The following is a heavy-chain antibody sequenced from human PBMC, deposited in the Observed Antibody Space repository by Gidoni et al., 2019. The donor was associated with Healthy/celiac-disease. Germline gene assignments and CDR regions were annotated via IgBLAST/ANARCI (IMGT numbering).Heavy chain of an antibody. CDR2: IYYSGST. CDR1: GGSISSSSYY. Sequence: QLQLQESGPGLVKPSETLSLTCTVSGGSISSSSYYWGWIRQPPGKGLEWIGSIYYSGSTYYNPSLKSRVTISVDTSKNQFSLKLSSVTAADTAVYYCATVGYSYDGTDYWGQGTLVTVSS. V-gene: IGHV4-39*01. CDR3: ATVGYSYDGTDY. D-gene: IGHD5-18*01. J-gene: IGHJ4*02.